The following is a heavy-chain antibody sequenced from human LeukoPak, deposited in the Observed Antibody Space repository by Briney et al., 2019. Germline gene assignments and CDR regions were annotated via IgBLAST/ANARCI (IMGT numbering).Heavy chain of an antibody. J-gene: IGHJ4*02. CDR1: GFTFSSYA. Sequence: GGSLRLSCTASGFTFSSYATYWVRQAPGEGLEWVSAIGGGGDNTYYADSVKGRFTISRDNSKNALFLQMNSLRAEDTHVYYCAKRGSSSKFFDYWGQGVLVTVSS. D-gene: IGHD6-6*01. CDR3: AKRGSSSKFFDY. CDR2: IGGGGDNT. V-gene: IGHV3-23*01.